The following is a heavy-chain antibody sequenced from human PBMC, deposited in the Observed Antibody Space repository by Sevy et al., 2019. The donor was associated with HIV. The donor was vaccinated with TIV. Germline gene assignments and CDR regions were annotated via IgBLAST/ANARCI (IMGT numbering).Heavy chain of an antibody. D-gene: IGHD4-17*01. CDR1: GFILSDYY. V-gene: IGHV3-11*01. J-gene: IGHJ6*02. CDR3: ARDHVKDGDLGDYYYFAMDV. CDR2: ISDSDDSI. Sequence: GGSLRLSCAASGFILSDYYMSWIRQAPGKGLEWLSYISDSDDSIYYADSVKGRFTISWDKTKNSLYLRMNSLRAEDTAVYYCARDHVKDGDLGDYYYFAMDVWGQGTTVTVSS.